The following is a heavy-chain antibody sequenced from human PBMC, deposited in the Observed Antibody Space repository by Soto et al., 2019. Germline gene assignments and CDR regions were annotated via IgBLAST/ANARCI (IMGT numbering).Heavy chain of an antibody. CDR1: GGSISSSNW. J-gene: IGHJ4*02. D-gene: IGHD3-10*01. Sequence: QVQLQESGPGLVKPSGTLSLTCAVSGGSISSSNWWSWVRQPPGKGLQWIGEIYHSGSTNYIPSLKRRVTISVDKSRNQFSLKLSSVTAADTAVYYCASRWGEGRVDYWGQGTLVTVSS. V-gene: IGHV4-4*02. CDR3: ASRWGEGRVDY. CDR2: IYHSGST.